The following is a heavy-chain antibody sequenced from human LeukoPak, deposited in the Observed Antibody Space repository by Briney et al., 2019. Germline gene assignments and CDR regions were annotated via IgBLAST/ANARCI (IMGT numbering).Heavy chain of an antibody. Sequence: PSQTLSLTCTVSGGSISSGDYYWSWIRQPPGKGLEWIGYIYYSGSTYYYPSLKSRVTISVDTSKNQFSLKLSSVTAADTAVYYCARLERLGDYFDYWGQGTLVTVSS. CDR2: IYYSGST. D-gene: IGHD1-1*01. CDR3: ARLERLGDYFDY. J-gene: IGHJ4*02. V-gene: IGHV4-30-4*01. CDR1: GGSISSGDYY.